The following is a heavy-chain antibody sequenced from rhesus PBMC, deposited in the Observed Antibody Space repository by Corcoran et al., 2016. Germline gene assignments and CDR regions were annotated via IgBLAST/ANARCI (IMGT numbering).Heavy chain of an antibody. CDR2: IYGSSGST. V-gene: IGHV4-76*01. CDR1: GYSISSGYD. CDR3: ARAGAVIYGLDS. J-gene: IGHJ6*01. Sequence: QVQLQESGPGVVKPSETLSLTCAVSGYSISSGYDWSWIRQPPGKGLELIGYIYGSSGSTNYNPSLKNRVTISKDTSKNQFSLKLSSVTAADTAVYYCARAGAVIYGLDSWGQGVVVTVSS. D-gene: IGHD1-44*02.